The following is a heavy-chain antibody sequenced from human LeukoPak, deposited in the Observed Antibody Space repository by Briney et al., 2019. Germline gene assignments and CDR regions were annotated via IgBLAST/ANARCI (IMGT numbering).Heavy chain of an antibody. V-gene: IGHV3-30*02. CDR3: AKRRRYSATYFSLPQFRPDES. J-gene: IGHJ5*02. CDR2: ISYDLTNK. D-gene: IGHD6-13*01. CDR1: GFTFSSYD. Sequence: PGGSLRLSCAASGFTFSSYDMHWVRQAPGKGLGWVAFISYDLTNKFYGESVKGRFTISRDNSKSTLYLQMNSLIPDDAAVYYCAKRRRYSATYFSLPQFRPDESWGQGTLVTVSS.